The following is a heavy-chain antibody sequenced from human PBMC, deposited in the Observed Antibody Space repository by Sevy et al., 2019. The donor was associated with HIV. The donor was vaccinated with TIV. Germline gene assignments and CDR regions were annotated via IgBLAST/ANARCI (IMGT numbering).Heavy chain of an antibody. CDR2: ITSRDRDK. CDR1: GFLFSSYE. D-gene: IGHD4-17*01. J-gene: IGHJ4*02. V-gene: IGHV3-48*03. CDR3: ARDLPPSATTVAHFDY. Sequence: GGSLRLSCTTSGFLFSSYEMNWVRQAPGKGLEWVSSITSRDRDKYYSYSVKGRFTISRDNAKNSLFLQMNSLRAEDTAVYYCARDLPPSATTVAHFDYWGQGTLVTVSS.